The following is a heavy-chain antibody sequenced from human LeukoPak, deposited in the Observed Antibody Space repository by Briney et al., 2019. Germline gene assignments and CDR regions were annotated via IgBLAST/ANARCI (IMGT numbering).Heavy chain of an antibody. CDR2: IRYDTSNK. Sequence: GGSLRLSCAASGFTFSSYGMHWVRQAPGKGLGWVAFIRYDTSNKYYADSVKGRFTISRDNSKNTPYLQMNSLRAEDTAVYYCAKSSGYSGYALDYWGQGTLVTVSS. V-gene: IGHV3-30*02. D-gene: IGHD5-12*01. J-gene: IGHJ4*02. CDR1: GFTFSSYG. CDR3: AKSSGYSGYALDY.